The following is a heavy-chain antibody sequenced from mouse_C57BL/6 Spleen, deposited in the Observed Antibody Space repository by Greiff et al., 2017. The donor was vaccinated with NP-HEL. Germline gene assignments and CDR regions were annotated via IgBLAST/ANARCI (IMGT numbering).Heavy chain of an antibody. Sequence: EVKLMESGGGLVKPGGSLKLSCAASGFTFSSYAMSWVRQTPEKRLEWVATISDGGSYTYYPDNVKGRFTISRDNAKNNLYLQMSHLKSEDTAMYYCARGDYDAGDYFDYWGQGTTLTVSS. D-gene: IGHD2-4*01. CDR3: ARGDYDAGDYFDY. CDR1: GFTFSSYA. V-gene: IGHV5-4*03. CDR2: ISDGGSYT. J-gene: IGHJ2*01.